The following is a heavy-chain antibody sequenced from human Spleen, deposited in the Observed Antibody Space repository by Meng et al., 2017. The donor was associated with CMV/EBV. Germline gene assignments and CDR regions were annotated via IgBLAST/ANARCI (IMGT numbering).Heavy chain of an antibody. CDR2: IYAGGTD. CDR1: GFTVSNTY. J-gene: IGHJ5*02. Sequence: GESLKISCAASGFTVSNTYMIWVRQAPGKGLEWVSVIYAGGTDLYADSVKGRFTISRDNSKHTLDLQMTSLRAEDTAMYYCARGSVTYRFGVVNGWFDPWGQGTLVTVSS. CDR3: ARGSVTYRFGVVNGWFDP. D-gene: IGHD3-3*01. V-gene: IGHV3-53*01.